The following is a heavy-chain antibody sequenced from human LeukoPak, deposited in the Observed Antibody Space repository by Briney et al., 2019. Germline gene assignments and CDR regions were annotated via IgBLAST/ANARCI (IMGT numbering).Heavy chain of an antibody. Sequence: SETLSLTCTVSGGSLITYYWSWIRQPPGKGLEWIGYIYYSGSTNYNPSLKSRVTISVDTSKNQFSLKLSSVTAADTAVYYCARGRQSLTALYYYYGMDVWGQGTTVTVSS. CDR3: ARGRQSLTALYYYYGMDV. CDR1: GGSLITYY. CDR2: IYYSGST. V-gene: IGHV4-59*01. D-gene: IGHD3-9*01. J-gene: IGHJ6*02.